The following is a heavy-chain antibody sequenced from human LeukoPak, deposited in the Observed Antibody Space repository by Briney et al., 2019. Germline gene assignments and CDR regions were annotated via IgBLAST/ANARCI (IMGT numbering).Heavy chain of an antibody. D-gene: IGHD2-15*01. Sequence: SETLSLTCTVSGGSISSGNYYWSWIRQPAGKGLEWIGRFHTRGSTNYNPSLKSRVIISVDTSKNQFSLKLDSVTAADTAVYYCARVDGSCSGGSCPSGNWFDPWGQGTLVTVSS. J-gene: IGHJ5*02. CDR3: ARVDGSCSGGSCPSGNWFDP. CDR1: GGSISSGNYY. CDR2: FHTRGST. V-gene: IGHV4-61*02.